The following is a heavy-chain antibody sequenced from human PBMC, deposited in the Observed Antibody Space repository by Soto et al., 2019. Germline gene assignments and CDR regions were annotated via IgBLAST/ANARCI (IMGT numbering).Heavy chain of an antibody. J-gene: IGHJ6*02. V-gene: IGHV4-39*01. D-gene: IGHD2-15*01. Sequence: SETLSLTCLVSGGSISSKSYSWGWIRQPPGKGLEWIGTYYYSENTYYNPSLKSRVTISVDTSKNQFSLKLSSVTAADTAVYYCAKLAGYCSGNSCHGDYAMDVWGQGTTVTVSS. CDR3: AKLAGYCSGNSCHGDYAMDV. CDR2: YYYSENT. CDR1: GGSISSKSYS.